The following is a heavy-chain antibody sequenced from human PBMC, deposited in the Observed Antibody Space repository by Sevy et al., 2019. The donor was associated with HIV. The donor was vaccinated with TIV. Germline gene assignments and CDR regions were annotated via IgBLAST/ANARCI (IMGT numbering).Heavy chain of an antibody. J-gene: IGHJ5*02. D-gene: IGHD3-10*01. CDR3: ARDALATGWFDP. CDR2: IYHSGST. V-gene: IGHV4-30-2*01. Sequence: SETLSLTCAVSGGSIISDNYSWSWMRQPLGKGLEWIGYIYHSGSTHYNLSLRSRVTISVDRFKNQFSLKLRSVTAADTAVYYCARDALATGWFDPWGQGTLVTVSS. CDR1: GGSIISDNYS.